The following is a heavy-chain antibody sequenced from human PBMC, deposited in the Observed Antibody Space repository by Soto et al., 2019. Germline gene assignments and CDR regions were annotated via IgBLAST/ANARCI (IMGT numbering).Heavy chain of an antibody. CDR2: IHPSGQPI. CDR1: GFTFSTSE. V-gene: IGHV3-48*03. D-gene: IGHD1-26*01. CDR3: ARRARR. Sequence: GGSLRLSCAASGFTFSTSEMYWVRRAPGKGLEWVSYIHPSGQPIFYADSVKGRFTISRDNAKNSLYLQMSSLRAEDSAVYYCARRARRWGQGTRVTVSS. J-gene: IGHJ3*01.